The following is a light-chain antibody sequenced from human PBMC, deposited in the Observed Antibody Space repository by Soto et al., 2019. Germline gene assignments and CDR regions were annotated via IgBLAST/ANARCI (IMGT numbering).Light chain of an antibody. CDR2: SNN. V-gene: IGLV1-44*01. CDR1: TSNIGRNT. J-gene: IGLJ2*01. CDR3: AAWDDSLKGVV. Sequence: QSVLTQPPSASGTPGQRVTISCSGSTSNIGRNTVHWYQQLPGTAPKLLIYSNNQRPSGVPDRFSGSKSGTSASLAISGLQSEDEADYYCAAWDDSLKGVVFGGGTKLTVL.